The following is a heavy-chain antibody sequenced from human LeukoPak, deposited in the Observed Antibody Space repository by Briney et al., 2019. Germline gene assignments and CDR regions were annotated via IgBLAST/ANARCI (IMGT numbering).Heavy chain of an antibody. CDR1: GLTFSNSA. V-gene: IGHV3-30-3*01. CDR3: ARDRFSSGAAYFDY. Sequence: PGGSLRLSCAAPGLTFSNSAMHWVRQAPGKGLEWVAVISYDGSNAYCADSVKGRCTISRDNSKNTLYLQMNSLGAEDTAAYYCARDRFSSGAAYFDYWGQGTLVTVSS. J-gene: IGHJ4*02. D-gene: IGHD6-19*01. CDR2: ISYDGSNA.